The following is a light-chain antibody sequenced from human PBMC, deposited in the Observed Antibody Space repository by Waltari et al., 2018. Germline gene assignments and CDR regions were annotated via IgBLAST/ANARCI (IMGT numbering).Light chain of an antibody. V-gene: IGKV3-20*01. Sequence: NVLTQSPGTLSLSPGERATLSCRASQSVSNNYLAWFQQQPGQAPRLLSYGASSSATGIPDRFSGSGSETDFTLTISRLEPEDSAVYFCHLYGSARTFGGGTKVEIK. CDR3: HLYGSART. CDR1: QSVSNNY. CDR2: GAS. J-gene: IGKJ4*01.